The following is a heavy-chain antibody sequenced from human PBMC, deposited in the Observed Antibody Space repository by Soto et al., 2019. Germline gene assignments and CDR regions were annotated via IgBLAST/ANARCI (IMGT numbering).Heavy chain of an antibody. CDR3: AHRPSYCSGGSCYSGFDY. Sequence: QITLKESGPTLVKPTQTLTLTCTFSGFSLSTSGVGVGWIRQPPGQALEWLALIYWDDDKRYSPSLKSRLTITKDTSKSQVVLTMTNMDPVDTATYYCAHRPSYCSGGSCYSGFDYWGQGTLVTVSS. J-gene: IGHJ4*02. D-gene: IGHD2-15*01. CDR2: IYWDDDK. V-gene: IGHV2-5*02. CDR1: GFSLSTSGVG.